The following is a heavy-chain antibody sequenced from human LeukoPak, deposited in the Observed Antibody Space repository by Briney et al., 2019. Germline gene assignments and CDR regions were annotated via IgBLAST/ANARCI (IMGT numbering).Heavy chain of an antibody. CDR2: IYHSGST. V-gene: IGHV4-38-2*02. Sequence: KTSETLSLTCTVSGCSISSGYYWGWIRQPPGKGLEWIGSIYHSGSTYYNPSLKSRVTISVDTSKNQFSLKLSSVTAADTAVYYCARGGACGGDCYPPYNWFDPWGQGTLVTVSS. CDR3: ARGGACGGDCYPPYNWFDP. J-gene: IGHJ5*02. CDR1: GCSISSGYY. D-gene: IGHD2-21*02.